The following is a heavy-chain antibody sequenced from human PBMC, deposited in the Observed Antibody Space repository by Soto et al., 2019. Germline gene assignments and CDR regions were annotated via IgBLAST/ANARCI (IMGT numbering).Heavy chain of an antibody. CDR3: ARKFAPEFFDS. D-gene: IGHD3-10*01. CDR1: GYIFSTYW. Sequence: PGESLKISCKGSGYIFSTYWIAWVRQMPGKGLEWMGIIYPGDSDTKYSPAFQGQVTISADKSINTAYLQWTSLEASDTAMYCCARKFAPEFFDSWGQGTLVTVSS. J-gene: IGHJ4*02. V-gene: IGHV5-51*01. CDR2: IYPGDSDT.